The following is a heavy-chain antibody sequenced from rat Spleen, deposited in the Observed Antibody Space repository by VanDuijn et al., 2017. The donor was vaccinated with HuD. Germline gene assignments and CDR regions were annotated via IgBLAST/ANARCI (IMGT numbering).Heavy chain of an antibody. Sequence: EVQLVESDGGLVQPGRSLKLSCAASGFTFSDYYMAWVRQAPTKGLEWVATISYDGSSTYYRDSVKGRFTISRDNAKSTLYLQMDSLRSEDTATYYCARHGSYYYSAYYWYFDFWGPGTMVTVSS. D-gene: IGHD1-1*01. CDR3: ARHGSYYYSAYYWYFDF. J-gene: IGHJ1*01. V-gene: IGHV5-29*01. CDR1: GFTFSDYY. CDR2: ISYDGSST.